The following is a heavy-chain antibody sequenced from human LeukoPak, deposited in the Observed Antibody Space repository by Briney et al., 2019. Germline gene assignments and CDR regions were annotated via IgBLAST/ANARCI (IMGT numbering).Heavy chain of an antibody. V-gene: IGHV3-74*01. Sequence: GGSLRLSCAASGFTFTSYWMHWVRQAPGKGLVWVSHINSDESSTTYAGSVKGRFTISRDNAKNTLYLQMNSLRAEDTAVYYCARDRDYAVDFWGQGTTVTVSS. CDR2: INSDESST. CDR1: GFTFTSYW. CDR3: ARDRDYAVDF. J-gene: IGHJ6*02. D-gene: IGHD3-10*01.